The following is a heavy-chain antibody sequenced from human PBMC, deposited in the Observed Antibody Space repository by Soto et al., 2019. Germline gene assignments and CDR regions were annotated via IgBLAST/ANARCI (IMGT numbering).Heavy chain of an antibody. V-gene: IGHV4-39*01. D-gene: IGHD6-19*01. CDR2: IYYSGST. CDR1: GGSISSSSYY. J-gene: IGHJ3*02. Sequence: SETLSLTCTVSGGSISSSSYYWGWIRQPPGKGLEWIGSIYYSGSTYYNPPLKSRVTISVDTSKNQFSLKLSSVTAADTAVYYCARPWFSSGWYYDAFDIWGQGTMVTVSS. CDR3: ARPWFSSGWYYDAFDI.